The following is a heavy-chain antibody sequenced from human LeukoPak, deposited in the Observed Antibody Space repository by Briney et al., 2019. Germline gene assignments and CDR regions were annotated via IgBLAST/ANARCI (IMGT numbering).Heavy chain of an antibody. D-gene: IGHD3-16*01. CDR2: ISSSSNTA. V-gene: IGHV3-48*01. Sequence: SGGSLRLSSVASALTFSTHTMNWVRQAPGKGLEWVSYISSSSNTAFYADSVKGRFTMSRDNAKNYLYLQINSLRAEDTAVYYCANLGWGSQAETWGQGTLVTVSS. J-gene: IGHJ5*02. CDR3: ANLGWGSQAET. CDR1: ALTFSTHT.